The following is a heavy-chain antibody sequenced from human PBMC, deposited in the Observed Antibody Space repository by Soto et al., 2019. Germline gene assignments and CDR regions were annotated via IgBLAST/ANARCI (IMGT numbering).Heavy chain of an antibody. Sequence: PSETLSLTFAVYGGSFSGYYWSWIRQPPGKGLEWIGEINHSGSTNYNPSLKSRVTISVDTSKNQFSLKLSSVTAADTAVYYCARGGGSSRAYYYYYMDVWGKGTTVTVSS. CDR2: INHSGST. D-gene: IGHD6-6*01. CDR1: GGSFSGYY. J-gene: IGHJ6*03. V-gene: IGHV4-34*01. CDR3: ARGGGSSRAYYYYYMDV.